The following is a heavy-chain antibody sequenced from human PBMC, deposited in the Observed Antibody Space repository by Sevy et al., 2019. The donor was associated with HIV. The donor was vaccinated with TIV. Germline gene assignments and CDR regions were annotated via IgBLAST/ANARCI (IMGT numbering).Heavy chain of an antibody. CDR3: ARGVGLDC. CDR1: GFTFSPYW. CDR2: IRPDGSDK. Sequence: GGSLSLCCAASGFTFSPYWMTWVRQAPGKGLEWVANIRPDGSDKYYVDSVKGRFTISRDNAKNSLYLQMNSLRADDTAMYYCARGVGLDCWGQGALVTVSS. D-gene: IGHD1-26*01. J-gene: IGHJ4*02. V-gene: IGHV3-7*01.